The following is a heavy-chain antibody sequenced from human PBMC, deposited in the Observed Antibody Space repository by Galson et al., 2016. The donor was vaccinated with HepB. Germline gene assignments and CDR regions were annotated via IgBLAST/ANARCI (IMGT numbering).Heavy chain of an antibody. CDR3: TGGPLGERY. CDR1: GFIVSSNY. J-gene: IGHJ1*01. V-gene: IGHV3-53*01. CDR2: IYSGGNT. D-gene: IGHD3-16*01. Sequence: SLRLSCAVSGFIVSSNYMSWVRQAPGKGLEWVSLIYSGGNTRYADSVQGLFPFSRSRSPPTLYLQLNSLRVAAPAVYYCTGGPLGERYWGRGTLVTVSS.